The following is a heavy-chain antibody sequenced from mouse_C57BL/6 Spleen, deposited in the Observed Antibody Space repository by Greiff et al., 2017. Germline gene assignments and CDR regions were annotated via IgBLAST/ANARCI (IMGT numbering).Heavy chain of an antibody. CDR1: GFTFSSYG. CDR3: ARGGDGYLDY. J-gene: IGHJ2*01. CDR2: ISSGGSYT. Sequence: EVKLMESGGDLVKPGGSLKLSCAASGFTFSSYGMSWVRQTPDKRLEWVATISSGGSYTYYPDSVKGRFTISRDNAKNTLYLQMSSLKSEDTAMYYCARGGDGYLDYWGQGTTLTVSS. V-gene: IGHV5-6*01. D-gene: IGHD2-3*01.